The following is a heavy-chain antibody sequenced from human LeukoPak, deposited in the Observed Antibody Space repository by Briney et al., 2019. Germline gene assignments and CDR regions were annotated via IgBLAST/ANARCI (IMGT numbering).Heavy chain of an antibody. CDR2: ISYDGSNK. J-gene: IGHJ4*02. D-gene: IGHD3-10*01. CDR3: ARGADYYGSGTLDY. V-gene: IGHV3-30*04. CDR1: GFTFSNYA. Sequence: GGSLRLSCAASGFTFSNYAIHWVRQAPGKGLEWVALISYDGSNKNYADSVKGRFTISRDNAKNSLYLQMNSLRAEDTAVYYCARGADYYGSGTLDYWGQGTLVTVSS.